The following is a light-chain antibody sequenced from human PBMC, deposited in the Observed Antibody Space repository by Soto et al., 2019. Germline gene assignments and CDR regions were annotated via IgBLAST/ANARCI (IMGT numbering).Light chain of an antibody. Sequence: DIVMTQSPDSLAVSLGERATINCKSSQSVLYSSNNKNYLAWYQQKPGQPPKLLLYWASTRESGVPDRFSGSGSGTDFTLPISSLQADDVAVYYCQQYYSTPAWTFGQGTKVEIK. CDR1: QSVLYSSNNKNY. CDR2: WAS. V-gene: IGKV4-1*01. CDR3: QQYYSTPAWT. J-gene: IGKJ1*01.